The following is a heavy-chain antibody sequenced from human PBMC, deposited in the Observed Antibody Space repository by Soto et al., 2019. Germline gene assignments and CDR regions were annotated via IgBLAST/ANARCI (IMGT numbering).Heavy chain of an antibody. D-gene: IGHD2-2*01. CDR2: ISWNSGSI. Sequence: GGSLRLSCAASGFTFDDYAMHWVRQAPGKGLEWVSGISWNSGSIGYADSVKGRFTISRDNAKNSLYLQMNSLRAEDTALYYCAKDPALRAPYYYYYLDVWGRGTTVTVSS. CDR1: GFTFDDYA. J-gene: IGHJ6*03. V-gene: IGHV3-9*01. CDR3: AKDPALRAPYYYYYLDV.